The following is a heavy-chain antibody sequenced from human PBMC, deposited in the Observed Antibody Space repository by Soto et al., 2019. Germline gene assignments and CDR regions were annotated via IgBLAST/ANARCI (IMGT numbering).Heavy chain of an antibody. J-gene: IGHJ6*02. CDR3: ARGNRGFGALFNGLDV. D-gene: IGHD3-10*01. CDR1: GGSINNYY. Sequence: SETLSLTCAVSGGSINNYYWSWIRQPPGKGLEWIGYIYYSVTTYYNPSLKSRVTISIDSSKNQFSLKLTSVTAADTAVYYCARGNRGFGALFNGLDVWGQGTTVTVSS. CDR2: IYYSVTT. V-gene: IGHV4-59*01.